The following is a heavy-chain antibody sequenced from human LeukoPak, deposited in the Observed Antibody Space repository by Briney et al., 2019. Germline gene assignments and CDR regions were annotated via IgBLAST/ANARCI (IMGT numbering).Heavy chain of an antibody. J-gene: IGHJ4*02. V-gene: IGHV4-39*01. CDR1: GGSISSSSYY. CDR2: IYYSGST. Sequence: PSETLSLTCTVSGGSISSSSYYWGWIRQPPGKGLEWIGSIYYSGSTYYNPSLKSRVTISVDTSKNQFSLKLSSVTAADTAVYYCARLSRRYQLPIDYWGQGTLVTVSS. D-gene: IGHD2-2*01. CDR3: ARLSRRYQLPIDY.